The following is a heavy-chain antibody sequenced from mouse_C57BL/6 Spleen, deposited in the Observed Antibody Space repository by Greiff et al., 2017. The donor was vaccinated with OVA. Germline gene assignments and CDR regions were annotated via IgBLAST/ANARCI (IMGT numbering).Heavy chain of an antibody. CDR1: GFTFSNYW. D-gene: IGHD2-4*01. CDR3: DYYDYDGGYAMDY. V-gene: IGHV6-3*01. CDR2: IRLKSDNYAT. J-gene: IGHJ4*01. Sequence: EVKLQESGGGLVQPGGSMKLSCVASGFTFSNYWMNWVRQSPEKGLEWVAQIRLKSDNYATHYAESVKGRFTISRDDSKSSVYLQMNNLRAEDTGIDYCDYYDYDGGYAMDYWGQGTSVTVSS.